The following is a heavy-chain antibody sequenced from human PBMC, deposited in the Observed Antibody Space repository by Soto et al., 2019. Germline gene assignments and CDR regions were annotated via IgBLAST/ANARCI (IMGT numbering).Heavy chain of an antibody. V-gene: IGHV1-3*01. CDR3: ARDQVSSGWYIGSLDAFDI. CDR2: INAGNGNT. CDR1: GYTFTSYA. J-gene: IGHJ3*02. Sequence: XSVKVSCKASGYTFTSYAVHWVRQAPGQRLEWMGWINAGNGNTKYSQKFQGRVTITRDTSASTAYMELSSLRSEDTAVYYCARDQVSSGWYIGSLDAFDIWGQGTMVTVSS. D-gene: IGHD6-19*01.